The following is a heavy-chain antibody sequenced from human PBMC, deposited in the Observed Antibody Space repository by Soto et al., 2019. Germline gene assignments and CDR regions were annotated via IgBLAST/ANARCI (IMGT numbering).Heavy chain of an antibody. CDR1: GFTFSSYA. J-gene: IGHJ4*02. D-gene: IGHD3-22*01. CDR2: ISGSGGST. CDR3: ANGYDSSSFGDY. Sequence: LRLSCAASGFTFSSYAMSWVRQAPGKGLEWVSAISGSGGSTYYADSVKGRFTISRDNSKNTLYLQMNSLRAEDTAVYYCANGYDSSSFGDYWGQGTLVTVSS. V-gene: IGHV3-23*01.